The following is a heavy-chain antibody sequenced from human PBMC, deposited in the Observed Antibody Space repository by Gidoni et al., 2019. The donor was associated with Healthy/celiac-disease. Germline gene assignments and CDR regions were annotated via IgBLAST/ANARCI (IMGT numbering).Heavy chain of an antibody. CDR2: INPNSGGT. Sequence: QVQLVQSGAEVKKPGASVKVSCKASGYNFTGYYMHWVRQAPGQGLEWMGWINPNSGGTNYAQKFQGWVTMTRDTSISTAYMELSRLRSDDTAVYYCARGYDILTPGFVYYYGMDVWGQGTTVTVSS. CDR1: GYNFTGYY. J-gene: IGHJ6*02. CDR3: ARGYDILTPGFVYYYGMDV. V-gene: IGHV1-2*04. D-gene: IGHD3-9*01.